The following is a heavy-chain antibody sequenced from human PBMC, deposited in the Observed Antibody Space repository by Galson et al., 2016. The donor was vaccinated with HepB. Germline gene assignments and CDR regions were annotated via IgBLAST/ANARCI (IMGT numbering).Heavy chain of an antibody. V-gene: IGHV4-4*02. D-gene: IGHD3-9*01. CDR3: ARENGAYKYYDMDN. CDR2: IYHSGST. Sequence: SETLSLTCAVSGASISSSDWWSWVRQPPGKGLEWIGEIYHSGSTNYKPSLKSRVTISVDKSKNQFSLNLSSVTAADMALYYCARENGAYKYYDMDNWGQGTLVAVSA. CDR1: GASISSSDW. J-gene: IGHJ4*02.